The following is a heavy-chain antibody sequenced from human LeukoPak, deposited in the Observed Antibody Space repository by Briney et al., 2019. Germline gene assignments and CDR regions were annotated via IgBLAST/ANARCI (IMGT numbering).Heavy chain of an antibody. D-gene: IGHD5-12*01. Sequence: KTGGPLRLSCAASGFTFSNYEMNWVRQAPGKGLEWVSYICSRGTTIYYADSVKGRFTISRVNAKTSLHLQMNSLRAEDTAVYYCARIRLFGYSDYGEDYWGQGTLVTVSS. J-gene: IGHJ4*02. V-gene: IGHV3-48*03. CDR3: ARIRLFGYSDYGEDY. CDR2: ICSRGTTI. CDR1: GFTFSNYE.